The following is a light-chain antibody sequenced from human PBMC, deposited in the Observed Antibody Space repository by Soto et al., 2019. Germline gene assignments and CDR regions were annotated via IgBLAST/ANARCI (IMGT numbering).Light chain of an antibody. V-gene: IGKV3-20*01. CDR1: QSVSGSS. CDR3: QQYQNTPRT. CDR2: DTS. J-gene: IGKJ1*01. Sequence: ETVLTQSPGTLSLSPGERATVSCRASQSVSGSSLAWYQQRPGQAPRLLIYDTSKRATCIPDRFSGSGSGTDFTLTISRLQPEDFAVYYCQQYQNTPRTFGQGTKVDIK.